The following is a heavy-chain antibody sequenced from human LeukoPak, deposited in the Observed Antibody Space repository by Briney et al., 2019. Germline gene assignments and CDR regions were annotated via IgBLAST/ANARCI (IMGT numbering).Heavy chain of an antibody. CDR2: ITSDGSST. D-gene: IGHD2-2*01. CDR1: GFTFSNYL. Sequence: PGGSLRLSCAASGFTFSNYLMHWVRQAPGKGLVWVSRITSDGSSTHYADSVKGRFTISGDNAKNTLYLQMNSLTAEDTAVYYCVSLGYCSTSSCQPWGQGTLVTVSS. V-gene: IGHV3-74*01. J-gene: IGHJ4*02. CDR3: VSLGYCSTSSCQP.